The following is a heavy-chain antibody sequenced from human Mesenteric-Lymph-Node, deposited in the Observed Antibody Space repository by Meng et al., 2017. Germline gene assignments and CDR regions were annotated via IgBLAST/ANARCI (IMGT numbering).Heavy chain of an antibody. CDR1: GFIFIRYS. V-gene: IGHV3-21*01. CDR2: VNSGSTFI. J-gene: IGHJ4*01. Sequence: GGFLRLSCAASGFIFIRYSMNWVRQAPGKGLEWVSAVNSGSTFIDYADSVRGRFTISRDNAKNSLYLQMDSLRAEDTAVYYCTRDYGGTDGVFDYWGQGTQVTVSS. D-gene: IGHD4-23*01. CDR3: TRDYGGTDGVFDY.